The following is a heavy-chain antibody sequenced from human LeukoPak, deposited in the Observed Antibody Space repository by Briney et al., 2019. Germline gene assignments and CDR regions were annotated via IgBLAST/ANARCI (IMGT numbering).Heavy chain of an antibody. CDR3: ARDPRIYCTNGICRDDYFDN. J-gene: IGHJ4*02. D-gene: IGHD2-8*01. Sequence: GRSLRLSCAASGFTFSTYSMNWVRQAPGKGLEWVSSISSTSIYKYYADSLRGRFTISRDNAKDSLFLQMNSLRAEDTAIYYCARDPRIYCTNGICRDDYFDNWGQGTLVTVSS. CDR2: ISSTSIYK. CDR1: GFTFSTYS. V-gene: IGHV3-21*01.